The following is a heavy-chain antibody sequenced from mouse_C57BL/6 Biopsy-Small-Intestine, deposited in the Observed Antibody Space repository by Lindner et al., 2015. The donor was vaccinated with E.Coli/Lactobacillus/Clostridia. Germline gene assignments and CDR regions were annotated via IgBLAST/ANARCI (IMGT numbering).Heavy chain of an antibody. V-gene: IGHV1-63*01. CDR1: GYTFTNYW. CDR2: IYPGGGYT. CDR3: ARSNYRDAMDY. J-gene: IGHJ4*01. D-gene: IGHD2-12*01. Sequence: VQLQESGVELVRPGTSVKMSCKASGYTFTNYWIGWAKQRPGHGLEWIGDIYPGGGYTNYNEKFKGKATLTADKSSSTAYMQFSSLTSEDSAIYYCARSNYRDAMDYWGQGTSVTVSS.